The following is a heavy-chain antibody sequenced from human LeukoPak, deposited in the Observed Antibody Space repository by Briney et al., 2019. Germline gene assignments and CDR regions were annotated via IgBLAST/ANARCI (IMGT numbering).Heavy chain of an antibody. J-gene: IGHJ4*02. CDR2: FYHSGST. CDR3: ARGLRRYCSGGRCYVFDY. V-gene: IGHV4-38-2*02. Sequence: SETLSLTCTVSGYSISSGYYCGWIRQPPGKGLEWIGSFYHSGSTYYNSSLKSRVTISGDTSKNQFSLKLSSVTAADTAVYYCARGLRRYCSGGRCYVFDYWGQGTLVTVSS. CDR1: GYSISSGYY. D-gene: IGHD2-15*01.